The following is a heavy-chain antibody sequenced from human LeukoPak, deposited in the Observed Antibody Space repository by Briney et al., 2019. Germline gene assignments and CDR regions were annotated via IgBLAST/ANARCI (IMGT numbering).Heavy chain of an antibody. Sequence: ASVKVSCKASGYTFTGYYMHWVRQAPGQGLEWMGWINPNSGGTNYAQKFQGRVTMTRDTSISTAYMELSRLRSDDTAVYYCASAPYYDFWSGYYSSGWFDPWGQGTLVTVSS. CDR1: GYTFTGYY. CDR3: ASAPYYDFWSGYYSSGWFDP. J-gene: IGHJ5*02. D-gene: IGHD3-3*01. V-gene: IGHV1-2*02. CDR2: INPNSGGT.